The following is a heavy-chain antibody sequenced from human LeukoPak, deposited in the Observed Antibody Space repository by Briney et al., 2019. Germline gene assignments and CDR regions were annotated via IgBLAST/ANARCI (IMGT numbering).Heavy chain of an antibody. D-gene: IGHD2-2*01. CDR3: ARRGYCSSTSCSGVYYFDC. CDR2: IIPIFGTA. J-gene: IGHJ4*02. V-gene: IGHV1-69*13. CDR1: GGTFSSYA. Sequence: GASVKVSCKASGGTFSSYAISWVRQAPGQGLEWMGGIIPIFGTANYAQKFQGRVTITADESTSTAYMELSSLRSEDTAVYYCARRGYCSSTSCSGVYYFDCWGQGTLVTVSS.